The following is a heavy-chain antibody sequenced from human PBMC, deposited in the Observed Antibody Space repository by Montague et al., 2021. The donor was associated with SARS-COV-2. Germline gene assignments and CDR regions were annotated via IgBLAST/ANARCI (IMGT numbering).Heavy chain of an antibody. CDR2: IRSKSNNYAT. CDR1: GFTFSDSA. CDR3: TTHSGIYLSFGF. V-gene: IGHV3-73*01. J-gene: IGHJ4*02. Sequence: SLRLSCAASGFTFSDSAMHWVRQASGKGLEWVGRIRSKSNNYATAFSPSLKGRFTISRDDSKNAAYLQMNSLKPEDTAVYYCTTHSGIYLSFGFWGQGTLVAVSS. D-gene: IGHD1-26*01.